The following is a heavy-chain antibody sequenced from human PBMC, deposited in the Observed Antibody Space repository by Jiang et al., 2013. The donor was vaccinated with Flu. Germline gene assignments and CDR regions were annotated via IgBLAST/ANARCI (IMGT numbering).Heavy chain of an antibody. D-gene: IGHD2-15*01. V-gene: IGHV4-59*01. J-gene: IGHJ3*02. CDR1: GGSISGSY. CDR3: ARDPDCSGGSCPAFDI. Sequence: GLVKPSETLSLTCTVSGGSISGSYWSWIRQPPGKGLEWIGYIYNTESSDYSGSTNYNPSLQSRVTISVDTSKNRFSLNLRSVTAADTAVYYCARDPDCSGGSCPAFDIWGQGTLVTVSS. CDR2: IYNTESSDYSGST.